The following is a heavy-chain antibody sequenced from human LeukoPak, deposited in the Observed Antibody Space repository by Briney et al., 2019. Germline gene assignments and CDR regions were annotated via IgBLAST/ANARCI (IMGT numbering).Heavy chain of an antibody. V-gene: IGHV1-8*03. J-gene: IGHJ6*03. CDR1: GYTFTSYD. D-gene: IGHD3-3*01. CDR2: MNPNSGNT. CDR3: ARGSVLGFSEWLGYMDV. Sequence: ASVKVSCKASGYTFTSYDITWVRQATGQGLEWMGWMNPNSGNTGYAQKFQGRVTITRNTSISTAYMELSSLRSEDTAVYYCARGSVLGFSEWLGYMDVWGKGTSVTISS.